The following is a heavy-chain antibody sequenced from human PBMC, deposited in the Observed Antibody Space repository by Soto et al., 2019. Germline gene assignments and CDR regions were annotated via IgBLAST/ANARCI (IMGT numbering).Heavy chain of an antibody. J-gene: IGHJ4*02. D-gene: IGHD5-18*01. CDR1: GFTFTNYA. CDR3: AKGIYSYGYNSFDY. CDR2: ITGGGGGRT. V-gene: IGHV3-23*01. Sequence: PGGSLRLSCAASGFTFTNYAMNWVRQAPGKGLEWVSTITGGGGGRTNYADSVKGRFTISRDNSKNTLYLQMNSLRAEDTAVYYCAKGIYSYGYNSFDYWSQGTLVTVSS.